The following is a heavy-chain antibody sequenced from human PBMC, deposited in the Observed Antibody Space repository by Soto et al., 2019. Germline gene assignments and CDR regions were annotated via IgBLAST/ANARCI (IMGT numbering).Heavy chain of an antibody. CDR2: IYYSGST. CDR1: GGSISRGGYH. Sequence: TLSLTCTVSGGSISRGGYHWSWFRQHPEKGQEWLRYIYYSGSTYYNTSLKSRVTISVDTSKNQFSLKLSSVTAADTAVYYCATIAAAENYYYYGMDVWGQGTTVTVSS. D-gene: IGHD6-13*01. J-gene: IGHJ6*02. V-gene: IGHV4-31*03. CDR3: ATIAAAENYYYYGMDV.